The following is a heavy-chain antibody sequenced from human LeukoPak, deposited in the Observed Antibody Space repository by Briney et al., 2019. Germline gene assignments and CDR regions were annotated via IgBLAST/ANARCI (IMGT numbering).Heavy chain of an antibody. CDR2: IIPIVGTA. Sequence: ASVKLSCKASGGTFSSYAISWVRQAPEQGLEWMGGIIPIVGTANYAQKFEGRLTITADESTSTAYMELSSLRSAARALYSCPRDPPRVKGAYTYQFDSWGQGPLVPVSS. CDR3: PRDPPRVKGAYTYQFDS. J-gene: IGHJ4*02. V-gene: IGHV1-69*13. CDR1: GGTFSSYA. D-gene: IGHD2-2*01.